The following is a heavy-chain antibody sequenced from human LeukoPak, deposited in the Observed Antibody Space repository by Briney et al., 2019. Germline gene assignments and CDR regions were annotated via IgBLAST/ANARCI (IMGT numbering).Heavy chain of an antibody. J-gene: IGHJ4*02. Sequence: GGSLRLSCAASGFTFSSYTMNWVRQAPGKGLEWVAVISYDGSHEYYGVSVKGRFTISRDNAKNTLYLQMNSLRAEDTAVYYCAKGTSGSYYPDFDYWGQGTLVTVSS. CDR2: ISYDGSHE. V-gene: IGHV3-30*18. CDR1: GFTFSSYT. D-gene: IGHD3-10*01. CDR3: AKGTSGSYYPDFDY.